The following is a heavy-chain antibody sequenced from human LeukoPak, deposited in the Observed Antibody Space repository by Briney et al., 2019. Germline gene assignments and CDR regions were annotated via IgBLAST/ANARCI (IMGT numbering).Heavy chain of an antibody. Sequence: PGGSLRLSCAASGFTFSNTWMNWVRQAPGKGLEWVGRIQSKTDGGTTEYAAPVKGRFTISRDDSKTTLYLQMNSLKTEDTALYYCTTGVAAAGVSFWGQGTLVTVSS. CDR2: IQSKTDGGTT. CDR1: GFTFSNTW. D-gene: IGHD6-13*01. J-gene: IGHJ4*02. V-gene: IGHV3-15*01. CDR3: TTGVAAAGVSF.